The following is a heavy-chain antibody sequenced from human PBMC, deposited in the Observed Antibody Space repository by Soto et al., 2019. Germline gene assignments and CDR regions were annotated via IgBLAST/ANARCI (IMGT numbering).Heavy chain of an antibody. V-gene: IGHV4-31*03. CDR1: GGSISSGGYY. Sequence: PSETLSLTCTVSGGSISSGGYYWSWIRQHPGKGLEWIGYIYYSGSTYYNPSLKSRVTISVDTSKNQFSLKLSSVTAADTAVYYCARGLYDYVWGSYRHIDYWGQGTLVTVS. CDR3: ARGLYDYVWGSYRHIDY. D-gene: IGHD3-16*02. CDR2: IYYSGST. J-gene: IGHJ4*02.